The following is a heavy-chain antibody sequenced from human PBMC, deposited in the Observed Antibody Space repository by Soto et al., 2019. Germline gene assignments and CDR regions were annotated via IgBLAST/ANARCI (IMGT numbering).Heavy chain of an antibody. V-gene: IGHV3-30*18. D-gene: IGHD3-10*01. CDR2: ISYDGSNK. Sequence: QVQLVESGGGVVQPGRSLRLSCAASGFTFSSYGMHWVRQPPGKGLEWVAVISYDGSNKYYADSVKGRFTISRDNSKNTLYLQMNSLRAEDTAVYYCAKSDVVWFGEKLYYFDYWGQGTLVTVSS. J-gene: IGHJ4*02. CDR1: GFTFSSYG. CDR3: AKSDVVWFGEKLYYFDY.